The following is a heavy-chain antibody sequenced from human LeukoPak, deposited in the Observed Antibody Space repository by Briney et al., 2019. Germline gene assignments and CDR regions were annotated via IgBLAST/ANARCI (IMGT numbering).Heavy chain of an antibody. CDR1: GYSFTNYW. Sequence: EESLKISCKGSGYSFTNYWIGWVRQMPGKGLEWMAFINPGDSDTRYSPSFQGHVTISVDKSINTAYLQWGSLKASDTAMYYCARQGDAVVTDVWGQGTTVIVSS. CDR3: ARQGDAVVTDV. CDR2: INPGDSDT. V-gene: IGHV5-51*01. D-gene: IGHD4-23*01. J-gene: IGHJ6*02.